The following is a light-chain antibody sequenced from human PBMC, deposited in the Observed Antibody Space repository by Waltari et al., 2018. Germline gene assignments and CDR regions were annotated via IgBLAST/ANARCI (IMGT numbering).Light chain of an antibody. V-gene: IGLV1-47*01. CDR2: RKN. CDR1: RSNIGSNY. J-gene: IGLJ3*02. Sequence: QSVLTQPPSASGTPGQRVTISCSGSRSNIGSNYVYWYQQLPGTAPHLLIYRKNQRPSGVPDRFSGSKSGTSASLAISGVRSEDEADYCCAAWDDSLSGRVFGGGTKLTVL. CDR3: AAWDDSLSGRV.